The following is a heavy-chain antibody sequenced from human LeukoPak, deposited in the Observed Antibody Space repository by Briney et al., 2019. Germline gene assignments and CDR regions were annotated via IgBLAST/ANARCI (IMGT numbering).Heavy chain of an antibody. J-gene: IGHJ4*02. D-gene: IGHD4-23*01. Sequence: GASVKVSCTASGYTFTSYGISWVRQAPGQGLEWLGGFSAYNGNTNYAQKLQGRVTITTDTSMRTDYMELRSLRSDDTAVYYCARDPPVRHDYGGKYKLHYWRQGPLVTVPS. CDR3: ARDPPVRHDYGGKYKLHY. V-gene: IGHV1-18*01. CDR2: FSAYNGNT. CDR1: GYTFTSYG.